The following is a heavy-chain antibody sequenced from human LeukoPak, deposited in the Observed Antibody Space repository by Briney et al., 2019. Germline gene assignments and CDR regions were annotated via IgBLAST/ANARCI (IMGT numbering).Heavy chain of an antibody. Sequence: PGRSLRLSCAASGFTFDDYAMHWVRQAPGKGLEWVSGISWNSGSIGYADSVKGRFTISRDNAKNSLYLQMNSLRAEDTALYYCAKEMGSSGWYFLDFWGQGTLVTVSS. CDR2: ISWNSGSI. D-gene: IGHD6-19*01. V-gene: IGHV3-9*01. J-gene: IGHJ4*02. CDR3: AKEMGSSGWYFLDF. CDR1: GFTFDDYA.